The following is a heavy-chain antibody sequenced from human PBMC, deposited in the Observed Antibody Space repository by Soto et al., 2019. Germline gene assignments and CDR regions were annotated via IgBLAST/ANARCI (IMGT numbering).Heavy chain of an antibody. V-gene: IGHV4-61*01. CDR1: GGSISSGCYY. CDR2: IHYSGST. Sequence: SETLSLTCTVSGGSISSGCYYWSWIRQPPGKGLEWIGHIHYSGSTNYNPSLRSRVTMSVVTSQNQFSLKLSSVTAADTAVYYCARHVNVAVAGTGFDFWGQGTLVTVSS. D-gene: IGHD6-19*01. CDR3: ARHVNVAVAGTGFDF. J-gene: IGHJ4*02.